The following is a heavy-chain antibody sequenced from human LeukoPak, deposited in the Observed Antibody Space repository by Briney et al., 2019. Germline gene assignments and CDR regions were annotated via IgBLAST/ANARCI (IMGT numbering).Heavy chain of an antibody. D-gene: IGHD1-1*01. J-gene: IGHJ5*02. CDR3: ARRNGAHFDP. V-gene: IGHV4-4*09. Sequence: SSETLSLTCTVSGGSISSYYWSWIRPPPGKGVEWIGYIYTSGSTNYHPSLKSRVTISVDTSKNQFSLKLSSVTAADTPVYYCARRNGAHFDPRGQGALVTVSS. CDR2: IYTSGST. CDR1: GGSISSYY.